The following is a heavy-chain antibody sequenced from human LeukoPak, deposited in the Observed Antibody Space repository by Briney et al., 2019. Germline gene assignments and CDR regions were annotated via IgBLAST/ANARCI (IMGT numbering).Heavy chain of an antibody. CDR3: AKVWVRGVINY. Sequence: PGGSLRLSCAASGFTSSNYGMHWVRQAPGKGLEWVAVISLDGSNKHYADSVKGRFTISRDNSKNTLYLQMNSLRAEDTAVYYCAKVWVRGVINYWGQGTPVTVSS. V-gene: IGHV3-30*18. J-gene: IGHJ4*02. CDR1: GFTSSNYG. CDR2: ISLDGSNK. D-gene: IGHD3-10*01.